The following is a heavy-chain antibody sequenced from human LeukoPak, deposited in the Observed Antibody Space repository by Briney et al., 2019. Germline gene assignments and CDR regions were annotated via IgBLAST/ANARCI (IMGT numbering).Heavy chain of an antibody. V-gene: IGHV3-23*01. CDR3: AKGGSSSSSPYGD. J-gene: IGHJ4*02. Sequence: PGGSLRLSCAASGFTFSSFAMSWVRQAPGKGLEWVSAISVSGGTTYYADSVKGRFTTSRDNSKNTLYLQMNSLRAEDTAVYYCAKGGSSSSSPYGDWGQGTLVTVSS. CDR1: GFTFSSFA. D-gene: IGHD6-13*01. CDR2: ISVSGGTT.